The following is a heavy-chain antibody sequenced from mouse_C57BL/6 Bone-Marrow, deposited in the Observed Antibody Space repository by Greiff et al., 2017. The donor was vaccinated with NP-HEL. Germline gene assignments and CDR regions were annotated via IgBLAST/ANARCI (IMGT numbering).Heavy chain of an antibody. CDR2: IYPRSGNT. D-gene: IGHD1-1*01. CDR1: GYTFTSYG. CDR3: APYYYGSEGYAMDY. Sequence: QVQLKQSGAELARPGASVKLSCKASGYTFTSYGISWVKQRTGQGLEWIGEIYPRSGNTYYNEKFKGKATLTADKSSSTAYMELRSLTSEDSAVYFCAPYYYGSEGYAMDYWGQGTSVTVSS. V-gene: IGHV1-81*01. J-gene: IGHJ4*01.